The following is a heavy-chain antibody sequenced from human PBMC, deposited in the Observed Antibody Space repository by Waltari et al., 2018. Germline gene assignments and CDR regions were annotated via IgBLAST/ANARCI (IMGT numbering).Heavy chain of an antibody. CDR3: ARAAYAHGFDY. CDR2: IRTKASNYMP. D-gene: IGHD2-21*01. Sequence: DVQLVESGGGLVQPGGSLRLSCTASGYTFSDHFMDWVRQAPGKGLQWVGRIRTKASNYMPEYAPSVEGRFTVSRDDSENSLYLQMNSLKTEDTAVYYCARAAYAHGFDYWGQGALVTVSS. V-gene: IGHV3-72*01. J-gene: IGHJ4*02. CDR1: GYTFSDHF.